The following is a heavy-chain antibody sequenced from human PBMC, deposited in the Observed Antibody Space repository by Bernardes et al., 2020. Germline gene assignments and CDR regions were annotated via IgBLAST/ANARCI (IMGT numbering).Heavy chain of an antibody. CDR1: GGSISSYY. J-gene: IGHJ2*01. Sequence: SETLSLTCTVSGGSISSYYWSWIRQPPGKGLEWIGYIYYSGSTNYNPSLKSRVTISVDTSKNQFSLKLSSVTAADTAVYYCARVGRGVVGPYSGYVRYFDLWGRGTLVTVSS. D-gene: IGHD5-12*01. CDR3: ARVGRGVVGPYSGYVRYFDL. CDR2: IYYSGST. V-gene: IGHV4-59*01.